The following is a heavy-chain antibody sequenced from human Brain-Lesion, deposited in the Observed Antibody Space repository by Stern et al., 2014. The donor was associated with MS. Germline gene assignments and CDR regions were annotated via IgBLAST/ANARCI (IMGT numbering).Heavy chain of an antibody. J-gene: IGHJ6*02. Sequence: AQLVEFGSEVKKPASSVKVSCKASGGTFSGLALNWVRQAPGPGLAWEGGIIPILATANSAQRFRGRVTITADARASTICMDVGSLMSDDTAVYYCATPTTVTVGSMDVWGQGTTVTVSS. V-gene: IGHV1-69*01. CDR2: IIPILATA. CDR3: ATPTTVTVGSMDV. D-gene: IGHD4-17*01. CDR1: GGTFSGLA.